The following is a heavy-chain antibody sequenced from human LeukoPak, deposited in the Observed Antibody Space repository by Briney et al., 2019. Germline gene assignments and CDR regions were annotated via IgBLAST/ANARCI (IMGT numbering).Heavy chain of an antibody. D-gene: IGHD3-10*01. CDR1: GGSFSGYY. Sequence: SETLSLTCAVYGGSFSGYYWSWIRQPPGKGLEWIGEINHSGSTNYNPSLKSRVTISVDTSKNQFSLKLSSVTAADTAVYYCARGKGGYNDYWGQGTLVTVSS. V-gene: IGHV4-34*01. CDR2: INHSGST. J-gene: IGHJ4*02. CDR3: ARGKGGYNDY.